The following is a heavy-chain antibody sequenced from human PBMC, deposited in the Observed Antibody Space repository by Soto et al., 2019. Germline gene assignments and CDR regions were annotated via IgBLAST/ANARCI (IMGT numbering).Heavy chain of an antibody. J-gene: IGHJ6*02. V-gene: IGHV3-23*01. D-gene: IGHD3-10*01. CDR2: IIGSGSST. CDR1: GFTFSSCA. Sequence: HPGGSLRLSCAASGFTFSSCAMSWVRQAPGKGLEWVSGIIGSGSSTYYADSVKGRFTISRDNSKNTLYLQMNSLRAEDTAVYYCAKALRITIFRGDNGMDVWGQGTTVTVSS. CDR3: AKALRITIFRGDNGMDV.